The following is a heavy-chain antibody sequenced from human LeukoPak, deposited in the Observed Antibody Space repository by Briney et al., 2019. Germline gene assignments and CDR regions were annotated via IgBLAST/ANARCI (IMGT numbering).Heavy chain of an antibody. V-gene: IGHV3-48*04. D-gene: IGHD3-22*01. Sequence: GGSLRLTCAASGFTFSSYAMHWVRQAPGKGLEWVSYISSSSTIYYADSVKGRFTISRDNAKNSLYLQMNSLRAEDTAVYYCARDCNGIVPRATYYYDSSGYLCRGGDAFDIWGQGTMVTVSS. CDR1: GFTFSSYA. CDR2: ISSSSTI. J-gene: IGHJ3*02. CDR3: ARDCNGIVPRATYYYDSSGYLCRGGDAFDI.